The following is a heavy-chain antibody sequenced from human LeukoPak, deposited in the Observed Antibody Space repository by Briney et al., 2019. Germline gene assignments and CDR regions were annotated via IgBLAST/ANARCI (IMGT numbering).Heavy chain of an antibody. V-gene: IGHV1-2*02. CDR3: APTSEAYTSNWNV. J-gene: IGHJ4*02. D-gene: IGHD1-20*01. CDR2: INPDSGFT. Sequence: ASVKVSCKTSGYTFTDDYIHWVRQAPGQGLEFMGWINPDSGFTNYAQKFKGRVTMTRDTSIGTAYLEVRRLRSDDTAVYYCAPTSEAYTSNWNVWGQGSLVTVSS. CDR1: GYTFTDDY.